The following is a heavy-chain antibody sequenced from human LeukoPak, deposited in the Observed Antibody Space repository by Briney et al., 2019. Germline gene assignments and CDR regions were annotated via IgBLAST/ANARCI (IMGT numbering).Heavy chain of an antibody. V-gene: IGHV3-30*02. D-gene: IGHD5-12*01. Sequence: QPGGSLRLSCAASGFIFNTYVMHWVRQAPGKGLEWLAFIRYDGSNKNYADSVKGRFTISRDNTKNSLYLQMNSLRAEDTAVYYCAREGESGYPFDPWGQGTLVTVSS. CDR1: GFIFNTYV. J-gene: IGHJ5*02. CDR2: IRYDGSNK. CDR3: AREGESGYPFDP.